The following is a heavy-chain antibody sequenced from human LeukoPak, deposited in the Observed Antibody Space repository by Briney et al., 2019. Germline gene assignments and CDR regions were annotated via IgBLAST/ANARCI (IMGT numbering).Heavy chain of an antibody. D-gene: IGHD2-15*01. J-gene: IGHJ2*01. CDR2: IYYSGST. CDR3: ARVVDSVPEYFDL. V-gene: IGHV4-59*12. CDR1: GGSISSYY. Sequence: SETLSLTCTVSGGSISSYYWSWLRQPPGKGLEWIGYIYYSGSTNYNPSLKSRVTISVDRSKNQFSLKLSSVTAADTAVYYCARVVDSVPEYFDLWGRGTLVTLSS.